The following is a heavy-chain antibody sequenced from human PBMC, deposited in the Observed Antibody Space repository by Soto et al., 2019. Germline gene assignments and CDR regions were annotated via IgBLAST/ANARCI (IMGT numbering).Heavy chain of an antibody. Sequence: PSETLSLTCTVSGGSISSGDYYRSWIRQPPGKGLEWIGYIYYSGSTYYNPSLKSRVTISVDTSKNQFSLKLSSVTAADTAVYYCATYYYDSSGYSKDAFDIWGQGTMVT. D-gene: IGHD3-22*01. CDR3: ATYYYDSSGYSKDAFDI. CDR2: IYYSGST. J-gene: IGHJ3*02. V-gene: IGHV4-30-4*01. CDR1: GGSISSGDYY.